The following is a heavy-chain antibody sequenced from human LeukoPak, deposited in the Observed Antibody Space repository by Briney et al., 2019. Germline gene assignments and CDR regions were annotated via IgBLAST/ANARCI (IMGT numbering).Heavy chain of an antibody. V-gene: IGHV4-59*01. CDR2: IYYSGST. D-gene: IGHD4-17*01. CDR1: GGSISSYY. J-gene: IGHJ4*02. Sequence: SETLSLTCTVSGGSISSYYWSWIRQPPGKGLGWIGYIYYSGSTNYNPSLKSRVTISVETSKNQFSLKLSSLTAADTAVYYCARSPAYGDYVGAFDYWGQGTLVTVSS. CDR3: ARSPAYGDYVGAFDY.